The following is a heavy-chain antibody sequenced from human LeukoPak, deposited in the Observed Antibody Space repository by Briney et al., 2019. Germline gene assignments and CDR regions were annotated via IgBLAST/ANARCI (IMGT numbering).Heavy chain of an antibody. V-gene: IGHV3-33*06. D-gene: IGHD6-6*01. CDR2: IWYDGSKK. CDR1: GFTFSTFG. CDR3: AKDLLAEQLDFGY. J-gene: IGHJ4*02. Sequence: GGSLRLSCAASGFTFSTFGMHWVRQAPGKGPEWVAVIWYDGSKKYYIDFAEGRFTISRDNSKNTLYLQMNSLRAEDTAVYYCAKDLLAEQLDFGYWGQGTLVTVSS.